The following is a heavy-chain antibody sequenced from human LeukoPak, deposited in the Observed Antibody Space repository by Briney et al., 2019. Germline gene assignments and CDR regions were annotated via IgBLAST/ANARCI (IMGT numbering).Heavy chain of an antibody. D-gene: IGHD6-13*01. CDR3: ARGTNSWVNGWFDP. V-gene: IGHV4-4*07. CDR1: GGSISGYY. Sequence: SETLSLICTVSGGSISGYYWSWIRQPAGKELEWIGRIFSSGSTAYNPSLKSRVTISLDTSKNIFSLNLGSVTAADTAFYYCARGTNSWVNGWFDPWGRGTLVTVSS. J-gene: IGHJ5*02. CDR2: IFSSGST.